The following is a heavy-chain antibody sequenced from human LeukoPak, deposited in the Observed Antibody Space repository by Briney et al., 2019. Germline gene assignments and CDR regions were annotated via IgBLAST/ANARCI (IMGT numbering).Heavy chain of an antibody. V-gene: IGHV4-4*07. Sequence: PSETLSLTCTVSGGSISSYYWSWLRQPAGKGLEWIGRIYTSGSTNYNPSLKSRVTMSVDTSKNQFSLKLSSVTAADTAVYYCARDAPAVGAIPNYYYYYMDVWGKGTTVTVSS. CDR1: GGSISSYY. J-gene: IGHJ6*03. CDR2: IYTSGST. CDR3: ARDAPAVGAIPNYYYYYMDV. D-gene: IGHD1-26*01.